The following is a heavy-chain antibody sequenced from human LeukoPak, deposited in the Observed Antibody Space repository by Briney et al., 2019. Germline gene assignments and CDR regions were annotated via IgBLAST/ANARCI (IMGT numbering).Heavy chain of an antibody. D-gene: IGHD3-9*01. CDR1: GGSISSGSYY. V-gene: IGHV4-61*02. CDR3: ARDQPPLLRYFDWFGFDP. CDR2: IYTSGST. Sequence: PSETLSLTCAVSGGSISSGSYYWSWIRQPAGKGLEWIGRIYTSGSTNYNPSLKSRVTISVDTSKNQFSLKLSSVTAADTAVYYCARDQPPLLRYFDWFGFDPWGQGTLVTVSS. J-gene: IGHJ5*02.